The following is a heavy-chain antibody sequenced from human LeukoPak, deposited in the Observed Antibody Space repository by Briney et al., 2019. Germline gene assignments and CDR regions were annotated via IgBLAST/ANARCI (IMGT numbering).Heavy chain of an antibody. Sequence: ASVKVSCKASGYTFTSYDINWVRQATGQGLEWMGWMNPNSGNTGYAQKFQGRVTMTRDTSISTAYMELSRLRSDDTAVYYCARGSLRSSNNPLYWFDPWGQGTLVTVSS. CDR1: GYTFTSYD. CDR2: MNPNSGNT. V-gene: IGHV1-8*01. CDR3: ARGSLRSSNNPLYWFDP. J-gene: IGHJ5*02. D-gene: IGHD6-13*01.